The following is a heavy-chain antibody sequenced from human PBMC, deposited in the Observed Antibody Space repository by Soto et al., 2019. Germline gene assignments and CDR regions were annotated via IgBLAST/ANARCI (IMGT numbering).Heavy chain of an antibody. J-gene: IGHJ4*02. CDR1: GFSLSNARMG. D-gene: IGHD4-17*01. V-gene: IGHV2-26*01. CDR3: ARIRGDYGFGGYDY. Sequence: GSGPTLVNPTETLTLTCTVSGFSLSNARMGVSWIRQPPGKALEWLAHIFSNDEKSYSTSLKSRLTISKDTSKSQVVLTMTNMDPVDTATYYCARIRGDYGFGGYDYWGQGTLVTVSS. CDR2: IFSNDEK.